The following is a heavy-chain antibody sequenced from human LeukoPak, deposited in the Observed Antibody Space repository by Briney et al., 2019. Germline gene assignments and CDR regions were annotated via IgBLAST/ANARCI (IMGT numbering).Heavy chain of an antibody. CDR1: GYTFTSYD. D-gene: IGHD1-26*01. J-gene: IGHJ4*02. V-gene: IGHV1-8*01. CDR3: ARGYNFMGGATSGPVDDY. Sequence: ASVKVSCKASGYTFTSYDINWVRQATGQGLEWMGWMNPNSGNTGYAQKFQGRVTMTRNTSISTAYMELSSLRSEDTAVSYCARGYNFMGGATSGPVDDYWGQGTLVTVSS. CDR2: MNPNSGNT.